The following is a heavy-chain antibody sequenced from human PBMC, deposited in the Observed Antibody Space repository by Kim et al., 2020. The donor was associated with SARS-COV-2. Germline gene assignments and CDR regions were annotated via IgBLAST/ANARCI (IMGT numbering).Heavy chain of an antibody. CDR1: GFTFSSYE. V-gene: IGHV3-48*03. CDR2: ISSSGSTI. J-gene: IGHJ6*02. D-gene: IGHD2-15*01. CDR3: ARVWCSGGSCYTYYYYYSGMEV. Sequence: GGSLRLSCAASGFTFSSYEMNWVRQAPGKGLEWASYISSSGSTIYYADSVKGRFTISRDNAKNALYLQMNSLRAEDTAVYYCARVWCSGGSCYTYYYYYSGMEVWGQGTTVTVS.